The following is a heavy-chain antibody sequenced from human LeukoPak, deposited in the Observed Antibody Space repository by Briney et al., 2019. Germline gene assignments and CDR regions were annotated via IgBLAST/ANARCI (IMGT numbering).Heavy chain of an antibody. CDR2: ISSSSSYI. J-gene: IGHJ4*02. V-gene: IGHV3-21*01. CDR1: GFTFSSYS. Sequence: PGGSLRLSCAASGFTFSSYSMNWVRQAPGKGLEWVSSISSSSSYIYYADSVKGRFTISRDNSKNTLYLQMNSLRAEDTALYYCARDPGHSISMIRGKDYWGQGSLVTVSS. D-gene: IGHD3-10*01. CDR3: ARDPGHSISMIRGKDY.